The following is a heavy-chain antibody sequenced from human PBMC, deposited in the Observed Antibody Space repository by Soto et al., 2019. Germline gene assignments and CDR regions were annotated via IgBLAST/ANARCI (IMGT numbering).Heavy chain of an antibody. Sequence: KQSQTLSLTCAISGDSVSSNSAAWNWIRQSPSRGLEWLGRTYYRSKWYNDYAVSVKSRITINPDTSKNQFSLQLNSVTPEDTAVYYCARDVLSGYEGYYYYYGMDVWGQGTTVTVSS. CDR3: ARDVLSGYEGYYYYYGMDV. J-gene: IGHJ6*02. CDR2: TYYRSKWYN. CDR1: GDSVSSNSAA. D-gene: IGHD5-12*01. V-gene: IGHV6-1*01.